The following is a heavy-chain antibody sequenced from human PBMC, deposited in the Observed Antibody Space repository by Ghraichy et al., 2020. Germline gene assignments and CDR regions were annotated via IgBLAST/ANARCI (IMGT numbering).Heavy chain of an antibody. Sequence: GGSPRLSCAASGFTFSSYAMHWVCQAPGKGLEWVAVISYDGSNKYYADSVKGRFTISRDNSKNTLYLQMNSLRAEDTAVYYCASNGWGVVPAAVPFDYWGQGTLVTVSS. J-gene: IGHJ4*02. V-gene: IGHV3-30*04. CDR2: ISYDGSNK. CDR1: GFTFSSYA. CDR3: ASNGWGVVPAAVPFDY. D-gene: IGHD2-2*01.